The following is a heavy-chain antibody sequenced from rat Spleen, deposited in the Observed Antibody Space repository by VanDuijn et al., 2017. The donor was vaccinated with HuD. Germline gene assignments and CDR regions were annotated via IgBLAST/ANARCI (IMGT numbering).Heavy chain of an antibody. CDR1: GFTFSDYY. CDR2: ISYDGSST. Sequence: EVQLVESDGGLVQPGRSLKLSCAASGFTFSDYYMAWVRQAPTKGLEWVATISYDGSSTYYRDSVKGRFTISRDNAKSTLYLQMDSLRSEDTATYYCARGDTKVDYWGQGVMVTVSS. CDR3: ARGDTKVDY. V-gene: IGHV5-29*01. J-gene: IGHJ2*01.